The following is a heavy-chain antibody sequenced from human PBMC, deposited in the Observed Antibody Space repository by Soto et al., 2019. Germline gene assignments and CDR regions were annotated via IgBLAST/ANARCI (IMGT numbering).Heavy chain of an antibody. V-gene: IGHV4-31*03. J-gene: IGHJ5*02. D-gene: IGHD3-16*01. CDR3: ARVGGINWFDP. Sequence: QVQLQESGPGLVKPSQTLSLTCTVSGGSISSGGYYWSWIRQHPGKGLEWIGYIYYSGSTYYNPSLKSRVTISVDPAKTQFSLKLRSVTAADPAVYYCARVGGINWFDPWGQGTLVTVSS. CDR2: IYYSGST. CDR1: GGSISSGGYY.